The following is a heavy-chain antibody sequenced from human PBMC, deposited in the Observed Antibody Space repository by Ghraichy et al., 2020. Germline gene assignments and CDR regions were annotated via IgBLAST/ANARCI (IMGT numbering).Heavy chain of an antibody. D-gene: IGHD1-26*01. CDR2: IYHSRAS. J-gene: IGHJ5*01. CDR3: ARQRWDLATDS. Sequence: SETLSLTCTVYNGSFTGYFWTWIRQPPGKGLEWIGEIYHSRASNSNPSLKSRVSLSIDVSKSQFSLHLASVTAADTAVYYCARQRWDLATDSWGQGTLVTVSS. CDR1: NGSFTGYF. V-gene: IGHV4-34*01.